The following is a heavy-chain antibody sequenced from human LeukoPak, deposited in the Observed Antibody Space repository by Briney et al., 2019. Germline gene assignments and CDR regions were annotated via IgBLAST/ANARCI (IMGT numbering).Heavy chain of an antibody. CDR3: AKDRGSSWLFQH. V-gene: IGHV3-30*02. CDR1: GFTFSSYG. CDR2: IWYDGSNK. J-gene: IGHJ1*01. Sequence: PGGSLRLSCAASGFTFSSYGMHWVRQAPGKGLEWVAVIWYDGSNKYYADSVKGRFTISRDNSKNTLYLQMNSLRAEDTAVYYCAKDRGSSWLFQHWGQGTLVTVSS. D-gene: IGHD6-13*01.